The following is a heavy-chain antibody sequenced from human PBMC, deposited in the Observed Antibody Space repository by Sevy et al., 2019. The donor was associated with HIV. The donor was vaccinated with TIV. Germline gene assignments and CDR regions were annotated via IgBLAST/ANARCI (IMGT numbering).Heavy chain of an antibody. Sequence: GGSLRLSCEASEFTFRNYGLHWVRQAPGKGLEWVAFVSDDGRDKDYADSVKGRFSIFRDNSKNTLYLQINSLRPEDTAMYYCARDLGEGWFYGMDVWGQGTTVTVSS. V-gene: IGHV3-30*04. J-gene: IGHJ6*02. CDR3: ARDLGEGWFYGMDV. D-gene: IGHD3-10*01. CDR1: EFTFRNYG. CDR2: VSDDGRDK.